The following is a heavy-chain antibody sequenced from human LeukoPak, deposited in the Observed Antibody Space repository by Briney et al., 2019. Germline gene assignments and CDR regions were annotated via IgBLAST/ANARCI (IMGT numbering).Heavy chain of an antibody. CDR1: GGSISSYY. Sequence: SETLSLTCTVSGGSISSYYWSWLRQPPGKGLEWIGYIYYSGSTNYNPSLTSRVTISVDTSKNQFSLKLSSVTAADTAVYYCARVVRFGELFRIDYWGQGTLVTVSS. V-gene: IGHV4-59*01. D-gene: IGHD3-10*01. CDR2: IYYSGST. CDR3: ARVVRFGELFRIDY. J-gene: IGHJ4*02.